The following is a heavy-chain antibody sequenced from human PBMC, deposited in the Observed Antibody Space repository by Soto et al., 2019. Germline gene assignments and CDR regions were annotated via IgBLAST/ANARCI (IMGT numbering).Heavy chain of an antibody. V-gene: IGHV3-30*18. CDR1: GFTFRSYG. D-gene: IGHD1-26*01. Sequence: AGGSLRLSCAASGFTFRSYGMHWVRQAPGKGLEWVSVILYDGNNKYYGDSVKGRFTISRDTSNNTLYLQMNSLKPEDTAIYYCAKSNSGSFDAFDIWGQGTMVTVSS. CDR2: ILYDGNNK. CDR3: AKSNSGSFDAFDI. J-gene: IGHJ3*02.